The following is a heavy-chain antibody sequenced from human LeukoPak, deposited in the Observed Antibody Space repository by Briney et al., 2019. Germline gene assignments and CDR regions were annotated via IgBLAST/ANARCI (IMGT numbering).Heavy chain of an antibody. CDR2: IYYSGST. D-gene: IGHD6-19*01. V-gene: IGHV4-39*01. Sequence: SETLSLTCTVSGGSISSSSYYWGWIRQPPGKGLEWIGSIYYSGSTYYNPSLKSRVTISVDTSKNQFSLKLSSVTAADTAVYYCARGSGWKIDYWGQGTLVTVSS. J-gene: IGHJ4*02. CDR1: GGSISSSSYY. CDR3: ARGSGWKIDY.